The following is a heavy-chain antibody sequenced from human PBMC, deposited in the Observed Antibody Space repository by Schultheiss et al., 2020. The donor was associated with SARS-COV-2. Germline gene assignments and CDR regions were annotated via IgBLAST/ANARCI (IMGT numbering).Heavy chain of an antibody. J-gene: IGHJ6*02. CDR1: GGSISSYY. Sequence: SQTLSLTCTVSGGSISSYYWSWIRQPPGKGLEWIGYIYYSGSTNYNPSLKSRVTISVDTSKNQFSLKLSSVTAADTAVYYCAGFTLGYCSSTSCQPARYYYGMDVWGQGTTVTVSS. CDR3: AGFTLGYCSSTSCQPARYYYGMDV. CDR2: IYYSGST. D-gene: IGHD2-2*01. V-gene: IGHV4-59*12.